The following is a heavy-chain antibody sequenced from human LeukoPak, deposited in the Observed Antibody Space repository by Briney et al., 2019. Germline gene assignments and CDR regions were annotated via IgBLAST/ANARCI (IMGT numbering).Heavy chain of an antibody. J-gene: IGHJ4*02. CDR3: VKPQPGGGFDY. CDR1: GFTPSSYA. D-gene: IGHD1-14*01. V-gene: IGHV3-64D*09. CDR2: ISSNGGST. Sequence: VGSPRLSCSASGFTPSSYAMHWVRQAPGKGVEYVSAISSNGGSTYYADSVKGRFTISRDNSKNTLYLQMSSLRAEDTAVYYCVKPQPGGGFDYWGQGTLVTVSS.